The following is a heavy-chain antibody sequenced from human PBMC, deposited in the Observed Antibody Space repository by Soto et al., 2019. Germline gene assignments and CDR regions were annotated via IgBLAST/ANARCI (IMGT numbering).Heavy chain of an antibody. CDR1: GYTFSNYY. Sequence: QVHVVQSGAEVKNPGASVKVSCKASGYTFSNYYMHWVRQAPGQGLEWMGGIDPNGDTTYYAQRFLGRLTVTRDTATSTVYMELSSLRSDDTDVYYCAREGATAAKIFDYWGQGTLVTVSS. CDR3: AREGATAAKIFDY. D-gene: IGHD2-2*01. V-gene: IGHV1-46*01. CDR2: IDPNGDTT. J-gene: IGHJ4*02.